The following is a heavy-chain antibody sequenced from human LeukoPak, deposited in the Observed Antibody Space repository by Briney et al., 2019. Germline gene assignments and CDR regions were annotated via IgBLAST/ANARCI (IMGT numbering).Heavy chain of an antibody. CDR2: ISSSGSTI. CDR3: AELDITMIGGV. D-gene: IGHD3-10*02. Sequence: PGGSLRLSCAASGLTFSSYEMNWVRQAPGKGLEWVSDISSSGSTIYYADSVKGRFIISRDNAPNSLYLQMHSLRAEDTAVYYCAELDITMIGGVWGKGTTVTISS. J-gene: IGHJ6*04. V-gene: IGHV3-48*03. CDR1: GLTFSSYE.